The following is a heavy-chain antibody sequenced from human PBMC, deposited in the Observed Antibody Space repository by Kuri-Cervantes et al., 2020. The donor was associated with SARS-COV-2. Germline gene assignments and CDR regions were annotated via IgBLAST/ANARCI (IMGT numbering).Heavy chain of an antibody. CDR3: ARPPGWGSSGWYNYYGMDV. CDR2: IYYSGST. V-gene: IGHV4-39*01. J-gene: IGHJ6*02. Sequence: SETLSLTCTVSGGSISSSSYYWGWIRQPPGKGLEWIGSIYYSGSTYYNPSLKSRVTISVDTSKNQFSLKLSSVTAADTAVYYCARPPGWGSSGWYNYYGMDVWGQGTTVTVSS. D-gene: IGHD6-19*01. CDR1: GGSISSSSYY.